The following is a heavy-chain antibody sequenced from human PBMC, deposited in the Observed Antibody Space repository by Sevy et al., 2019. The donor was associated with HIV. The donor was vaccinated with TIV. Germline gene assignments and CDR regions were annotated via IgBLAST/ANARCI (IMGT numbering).Heavy chain of an antibody. D-gene: IGHD6-13*01. CDR3: AKESGYSSSWTGDYFDY. CDR2: ISYDGSNK. J-gene: IGHJ4*02. CDR1: GFTFSSYG. Sequence: GGSLRLSCAASGFTFSSYGMHWVRQAPGKGLEWVAVISYDGSNKYYADSVKGRFTISRDNSKNTLYLQMNSLKAEDTTVYYCAKESGYSSSWTGDYFDYRGQGTLVTVSS. V-gene: IGHV3-30*18.